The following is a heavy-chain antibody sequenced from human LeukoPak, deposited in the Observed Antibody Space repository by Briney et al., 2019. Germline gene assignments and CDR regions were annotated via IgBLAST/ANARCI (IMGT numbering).Heavy chain of an antibody. J-gene: IGHJ4*02. CDR2: IYYSGST. CDR3: ERQVYNYGPIPYYFDY. Sequence: TSETLSLTCTVSGGSISSRSYYWGWIRQPPGKGLEWIGNIYYSGSTYYNASLKSRVTISVDTSENQFSLKLKSVTAADTAVYYCERQVYNYGPIPYYFDYWGQGTLVTVSS. D-gene: IGHD5-18*01. CDR1: GGSISSRSYY. V-gene: IGHV4-39*01.